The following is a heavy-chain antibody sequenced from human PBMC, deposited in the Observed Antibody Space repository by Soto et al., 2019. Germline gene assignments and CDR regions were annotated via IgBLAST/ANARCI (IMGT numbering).Heavy chain of an antibody. D-gene: IGHD6-19*01. CDR3: ARGFEGIAVAGTNELDY. CDR1: GGSVSSGSYY. Sequence: PSETLSLTCTVSGGSVSSGSYYWSWIRQPPGKGLEWIGYIYYSGSTNYNPSLKSRVTISVDTSKNQFSLKLSSVTAADTAVYYCARGFEGIAVAGTNELDYWGQGTLVTVSS. CDR2: IYYSGST. J-gene: IGHJ4*02. V-gene: IGHV4-61*01.